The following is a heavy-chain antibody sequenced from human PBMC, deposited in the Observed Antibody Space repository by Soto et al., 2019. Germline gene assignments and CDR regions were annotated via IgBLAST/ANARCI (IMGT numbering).Heavy chain of an antibody. CDR2: IYYSGST. J-gene: IGHJ4*02. CDR3: ARGGSDLLARIFY. Sequence: QVQLQESGPGLVKPSQTLSLTCTVSGGSISSGDYYWSWIRQPPGKGLEGIGYIYYSGSTYYNPYPKSRVTSSVDTSQNQVSLKLNSVTGADTAGYYCARGGSDLLARIFYWGQGTLVTVSS. D-gene: IGHD2-8*02. CDR1: GGSISSGDYY. V-gene: IGHV4-30-4*01.